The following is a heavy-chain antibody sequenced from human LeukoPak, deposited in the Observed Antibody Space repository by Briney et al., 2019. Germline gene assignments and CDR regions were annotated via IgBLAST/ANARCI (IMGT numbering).Heavy chain of an antibody. CDR3: ARQDISLDD. V-gene: IGHV3-30-3*01. CDR2: IESDVTNK. D-gene: IGHD3-3*02. J-gene: IGHJ4*02. CDR1: GFAFSRHT. Sequence: GMSLRLSCAASGFAFSRHTMHWVRQAPGKGLEWVAVIESDVTNKYHADSVKGRFTISRDNSKNAPYLQMSSLRPEDTALYFCARQDISLDDWGQGTLVTVSS.